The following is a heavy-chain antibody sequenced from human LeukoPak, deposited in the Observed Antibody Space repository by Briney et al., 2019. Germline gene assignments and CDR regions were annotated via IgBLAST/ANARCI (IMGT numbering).Heavy chain of an antibody. CDR1: GGSISSHF. V-gene: IGHV4-59*08. D-gene: IGHD6-13*01. Sequence: PSETLSLTCTVSGGSISSHFWSWIRHPPGKGLEWIGYIYYSGSTNYNPSLKSRVTISVDTSKNQFSLKLSSVTAADTAVYYCARHSSSWEFDYWGQGTLVTVSS. CDR2: IYYSGST. J-gene: IGHJ4*02. CDR3: ARHSSSWEFDY.